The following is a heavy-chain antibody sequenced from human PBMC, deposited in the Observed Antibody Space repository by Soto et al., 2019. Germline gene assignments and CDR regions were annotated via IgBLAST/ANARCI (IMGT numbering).Heavy chain of an antibody. J-gene: IGHJ5*02. V-gene: IGHV4-59*01. CDR3: ASGGNWFDP. D-gene: IGHD3-16*01. CDR2: MYYNGNI. CDR1: GGSISNYY. Sequence: SETLSLTCNVSGGSISNYYWTWVRQSPEKGLEWIGYMYYNGNINYNPSLKSRVTISIDTSKNQFSLTLKSVTAADTAVYYCASGGNWFDPWGQGVLVTVPS.